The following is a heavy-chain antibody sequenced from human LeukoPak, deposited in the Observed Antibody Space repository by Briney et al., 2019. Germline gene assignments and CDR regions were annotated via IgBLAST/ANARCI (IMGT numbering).Heavy chain of an antibody. D-gene: IGHD3-3*01. CDR1: GFTFSRYA. J-gene: IGHJ4*02. V-gene: IGHV3-23*01. Sequence: GGSLRLSCAASGFTFSRYAMSWGRQAPGKGLEWGSGISGSGGSTYYADSVKGRFTISRDNSQNPLYLQMNSLRAEDTAVYYCANPALTRLTTHYDFPDYWGQGPLVTVSS. CDR2: ISGSGGST. CDR3: ANPALTRLTTHYDFPDY.